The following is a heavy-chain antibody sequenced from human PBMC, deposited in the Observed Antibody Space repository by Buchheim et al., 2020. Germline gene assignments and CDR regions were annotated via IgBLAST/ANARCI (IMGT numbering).Heavy chain of an antibody. V-gene: IGHV3-23*04. CDR2: IFNTAGGT. Sequence: EVQVVESGGGLVQPGGSLRLSCAASGFTFSSYAMTWVRQAPGKGLEWVSTIFNTAGGTYYADSVKGRFTISRDNSRNTVYLQMNTLGAEDTALYYCARRMTFGATPGLDPWGQGTL. CDR3: ARRMTFGATPGLDP. J-gene: IGHJ5*02. D-gene: IGHD3/OR15-3a*01. CDR1: GFTFSSYA.